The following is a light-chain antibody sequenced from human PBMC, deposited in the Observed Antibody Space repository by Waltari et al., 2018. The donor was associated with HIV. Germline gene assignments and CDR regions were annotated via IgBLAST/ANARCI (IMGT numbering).Light chain of an antibody. CDR1: SSNHGSNT. CDR2: MKS. CDR3: AAWDDSLNGVV. Sequence: QSVLTQPPSASGTPGQRVTISCSGSSSNHGSNTVNRYHQLPGTAPKLLTYMKSQGPSGVPDRCSGSKSGTSASLAISGLQSEDEADYYCAAWDDSLNGVVFGGGTKLTVL. V-gene: IGLV1-44*01. J-gene: IGLJ2*01.